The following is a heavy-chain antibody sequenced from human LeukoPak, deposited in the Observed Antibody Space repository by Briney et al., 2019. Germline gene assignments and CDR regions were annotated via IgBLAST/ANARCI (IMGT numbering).Heavy chain of an antibody. D-gene: IGHD3-16*01. CDR3: AREPDGYVSYMDV. V-gene: IGHV1-18*04. CDR1: GYTFTGYY. J-gene: IGHJ6*03. CDR2: ISAYNGNT. Sequence: ASVKVSCKASGYTFTGYYMHWVRQAPGQGLEWMGWISAYNGNTNYAQKLQGRVTMTTDTSTSTAYMELRSLTSDDTAVYYCAREPDGYVSYMDVWGKGTTVTISS.